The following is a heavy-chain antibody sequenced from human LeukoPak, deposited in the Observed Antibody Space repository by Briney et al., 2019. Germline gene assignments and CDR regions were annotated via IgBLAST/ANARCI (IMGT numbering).Heavy chain of an antibody. Sequence: PSETLSLTCAVYGGSFSGYYWSWIRQPPGKGLEWIGEINHSGSTNYNPSLKSRVTISVDTSKNQFSLKLSSVTAADTAVYYCARLARGYRYYYYGMDVWGQGTTVTVSS. V-gene: IGHV4-34*01. D-gene: IGHD5-12*01. CDR2: INHSGST. J-gene: IGHJ6*02. CDR3: ARLARGYRYYYYGMDV. CDR1: GGSFSGYY.